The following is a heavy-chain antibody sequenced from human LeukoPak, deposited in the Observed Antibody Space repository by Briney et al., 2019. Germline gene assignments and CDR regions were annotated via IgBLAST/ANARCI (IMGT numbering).Heavy chain of an antibody. D-gene: IGHD6-19*01. CDR2: IIPIFGTA. CDR1: GGTFSSYA. V-gene: IGHV1-69*13. CDR3: ARGSSGWFAFDI. J-gene: IGHJ3*02. Sequence: SVKVSCKASGGTFSSYAISWVRQAPGQGLEWMGGIIPIFGTANYAQKFQGRVTITADESTSIAYMELSSLRSEDTAVYYCARGSSGWFAFDIWGQGTMVTVSS.